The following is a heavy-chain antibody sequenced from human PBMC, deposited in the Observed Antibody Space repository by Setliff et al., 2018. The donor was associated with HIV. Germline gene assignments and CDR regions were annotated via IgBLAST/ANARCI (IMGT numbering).Heavy chain of an antibody. CDR3: ARDGPLEGSYRYYYYYMDV. V-gene: IGHV4-61*02. CDR1: GGSINSGSYY. D-gene: IGHD3-10*01. J-gene: IGHJ6*03. CDR2: IYTNGNT. Sequence: SETLSLTCTVSVSGGSINSGSYYWTWIRQPAGRGLEWIGRIYTNGNTNYNPSFESRVSISIDTSKNQFSLKLSSVTAADTAVYYCARDGPLEGSYRYYYYYMDVWGKGTTVTVSS.